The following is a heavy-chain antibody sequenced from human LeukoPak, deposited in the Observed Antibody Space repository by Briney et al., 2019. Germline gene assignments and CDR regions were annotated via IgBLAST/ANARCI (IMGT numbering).Heavy chain of an antibody. CDR3: ARERMYSGSGSTFPYYDY. J-gene: IGHJ4*02. CDR1: GFTFSSYW. D-gene: IGHD3-10*01. V-gene: IGHV3-7*01. Sequence: GGSLRLSCAASGFTFSSYWMSWVRQSPGKGLEWVANIKPGGSEKYYVDSVKGRFTISRDNARNALVVEMNGLRAEDTAVYYCARERMYSGSGSTFPYYDYWGQGTLVIVSS. CDR2: IKPGGSEK.